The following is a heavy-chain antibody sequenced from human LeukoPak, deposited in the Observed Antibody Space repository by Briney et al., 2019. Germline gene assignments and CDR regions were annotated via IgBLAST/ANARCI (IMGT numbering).Heavy chain of an antibody. D-gene: IGHD3-3*01. CDR3: ARQYYDFWSGYYPLGY. J-gene: IGHJ4*02. CDR1: GYTFTSYG. CDR2: ISAYNGNT. Sequence: GASVKVSCKASGYTFTSYGISWVRQAPGQGLEWMGWISAYNGNTTYAQKLQGRVTMTTDTSTSTAYMELRSLRSDDTAVYYCARQYYDFWSGYYPLGYWGQGTLVTVSS. V-gene: IGHV1-18*01.